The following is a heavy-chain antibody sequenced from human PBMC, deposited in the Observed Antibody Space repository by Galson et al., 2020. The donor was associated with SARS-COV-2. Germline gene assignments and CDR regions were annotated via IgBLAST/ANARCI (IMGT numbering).Heavy chain of an antibody. Sequence: GESLKSSGAAYGFTFSRYAMHWVRQAPGKGLEWVAVISYDGSNKYYADSVKGRFTISRDNSKNTLYLQMNSLRAEDTAVYYCARDLGSGWIPWGQGTLVTVSS. CDR1: GFTFSRYA. V-gene: IGHV3-30*04. CDR2: ISYDGSNK. D-gene: IGHD6-19*01. J-gene: IGHJ4*02. CDR3: ARDLGSGWIP.